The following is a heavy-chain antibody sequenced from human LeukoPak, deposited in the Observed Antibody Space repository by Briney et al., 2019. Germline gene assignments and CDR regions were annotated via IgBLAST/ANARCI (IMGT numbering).Heavy chain of an antibody. CDR3: ARQKSLLYSSGWYQGFDY. J-gene: IGHJ4*02. CDR1: GGSISSYH. V-gene: IGHV4-59*08. CDR2: IYYSGST. D-gene: IGHD6-19*01. Sequence: PSETLSLTCTVSGGSISSYHWSWIRQPPGKGLEWVGYIYYSGSTNYNPSLKSRVTISVDTSKNQFSLKLSSVTAADTAVYYCARQKSLLYSSGWYQGFDYWGQGTLVTVSS.